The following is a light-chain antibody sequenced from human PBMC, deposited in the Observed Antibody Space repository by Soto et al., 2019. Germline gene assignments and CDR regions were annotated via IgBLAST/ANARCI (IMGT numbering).Light chain of an antibody. Sequence: EVVLTQSTGTLSLSRGERATLSCRASERIYSAYLGWYQQKPGQAPRLLIYGTSSRATGIPDRFSGSGSGTDFTLTISRLEPEDFAVYYCQQYGNSPIPFGQGTRLAIK. CDR1: ERIYSAY. V-gene: IGKV3-20*01. J-gene: IGKJ5*01. CDR2: GTS. CDR3: QQYGNSPIP.